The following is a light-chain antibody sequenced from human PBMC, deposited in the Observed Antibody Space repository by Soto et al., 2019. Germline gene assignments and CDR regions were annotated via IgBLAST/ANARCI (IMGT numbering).Light chain of an antibody. Sequence: QSALTXPASVSGSPGQSITISCVGTSGDIGDYNYVSWYQQHPGKVPKVIIYDVXXXXXXXXXXFSGTXSGNXXXLXVSGXXXXXXXXXYCCSYTRSGTLIFGTGTKLTVL. CDR1: SGDIGDYNY. J-gene: IGLJ1*01. CDR2: DVX. CDR3: CSYTRSGTLI. V-gene: IGLV2-14*01.